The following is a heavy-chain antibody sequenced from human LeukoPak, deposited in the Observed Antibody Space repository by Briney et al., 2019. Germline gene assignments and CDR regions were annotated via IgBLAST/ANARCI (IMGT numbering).Heavy chain of an antibody. Sequence: SETLSLTCTVSGGSISRYYWSWIRQPPGKGLEWIGYIYYSGSTNYNPSLKSRVTISVDTSKNQFSLKLSSVTAADTAVYYCASTYSGSYYSGFDYWGQGTLVTVSS. D-gene: IGHD1-26*01. CDR2: IYYSGST. CDR1: GGSISRYY. J-gene: IGHJ4*02. V-gene: IGHV4-59*01. CDR3: ASTYSGSYYSGFDY.